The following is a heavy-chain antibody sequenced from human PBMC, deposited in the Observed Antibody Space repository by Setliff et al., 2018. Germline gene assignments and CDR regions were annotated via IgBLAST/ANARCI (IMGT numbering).Heavy chain of an antibody. D-gene: IGHD2-2*02. J-gene: IGHJ6*03. V-gene: IGHV3-48*01. CDR1: GFTFSSYG. CDR2: ISSSSTTI. CDR3: ARSSAPIKRDYMDV. Sequence: PGGSLSLSCAASGFTFSSYGMNWVRQAPGKGLEWLSYISSSSTTIYYADSVKGRFTVSRDNAKNSLYLQMNSLRADDAAVYYCARSSAPIKRDYMDVWGKGTTVTVSS.